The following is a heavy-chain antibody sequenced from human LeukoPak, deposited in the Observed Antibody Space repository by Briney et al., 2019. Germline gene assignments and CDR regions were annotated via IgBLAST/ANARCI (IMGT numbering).Heavy chain of an antibody. CDR1: GFTFSSYA. CDR2: ISGSGGST. J-gene: IGHJ4*02. Sequence: LPGGSLRLSCAASGFTFSSYAMSWVRQAPGKGLEWVSAISGSGGSTYYADSVKGRFTISRDNSKNTLYLQMNSLRAEDTAVYYCPKVRFENYDILTGYYTREYYFDYWGQGTLVTVSS. D-gene: IGHD3-9*01. V-gene: IGHV3-23*01. CDR3: PKVRFENYDILTGYYTREYYFDY.